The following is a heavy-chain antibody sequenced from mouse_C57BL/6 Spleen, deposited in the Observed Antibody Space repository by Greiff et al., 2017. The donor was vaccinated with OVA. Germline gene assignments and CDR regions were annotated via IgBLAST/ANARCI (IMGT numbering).Heavy chain of an antibody. CDR1: GYTFTSYG. J-gene: IGHJ3*01. D-gene: IGHD3-2*02. CDR2: IYPRSGNT. Sequence: VQLQQSGAELARPGASVKLSCKASGYTFTSYGISWVKQRTGQGLEWIGEIYPRSGNTYYNEKFKGKATLTADKSSSTAYMELRSLTAEDSAVCFCARSLDSSVYVRCAYWGQGTLVTVSA. CDR3: ARSLDSSVYVRCAY. V-gene: IGHV1-81*01.